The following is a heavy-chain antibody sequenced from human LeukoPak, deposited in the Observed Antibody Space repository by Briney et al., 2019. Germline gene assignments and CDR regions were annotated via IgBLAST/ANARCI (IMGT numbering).Heavy chain of an antibody. CDR3: ARDGLSTTAGPYYYYGMDV. CDR1: GYTFTSYG. J-gene: IGHJ6*02. D-gene: IGHD6-13*01. CDR2: ISAYNGNT. Sequence: ASVKVSCKASGYTFTSYGISWVRQAPGQGLEWMGWISAYNGNTNYAQKLQGRVTMTTDTSTSTAYMELRSLRSDDTAVYYCARDGLSTTAGPYYYYGMDVWGQGTTVTVSS. V-gene: IGHV1-18*01.